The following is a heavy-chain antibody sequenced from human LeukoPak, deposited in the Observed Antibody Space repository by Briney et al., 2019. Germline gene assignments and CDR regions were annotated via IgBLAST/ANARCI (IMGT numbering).Heavy chain of an antibody. CDR3: TRERYSGSIPGRHFDP. Sequence: GGSLRLSCTASGFTFGDYAMSWFRQAPGKGLEWVGFIRSKAYGGTTEYAASVKGGFTISRDDSKSIAYLQMNSLKTEDTAVYYCTRERYSGSIPGRHFDPWGQGTLVTVSS. J-gene: IGHJ5*02. V-gene: IGHV3-49*03. CDR1: GFTFGDYA. CDR2: IRSKAYGGTT. D-gene: IGHD1-26*01.